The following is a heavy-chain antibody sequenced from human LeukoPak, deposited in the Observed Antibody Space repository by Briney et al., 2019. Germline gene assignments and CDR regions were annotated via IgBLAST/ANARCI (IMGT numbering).Heavy chain of an antibody. CDR1: GGSISSSSYY. D-gene: IGHD6-19*01. Sequence: KPSETLSLTCTVSGGSISSSSYYWGWIRQPPGKGLEWIGSIYYSGSTYYNPSLKSRVTISVDTSKNQFSLKLSSVAAADTAVYYCARVLSIAVAGTTPHFPDYWGQGTLVTVSS. J-gene: IGHJ4*02. V-gene: IGHV4-39*01. CDR3: ARVLSIAVAGTTPHFPDY. CDR2: IYYSGST.